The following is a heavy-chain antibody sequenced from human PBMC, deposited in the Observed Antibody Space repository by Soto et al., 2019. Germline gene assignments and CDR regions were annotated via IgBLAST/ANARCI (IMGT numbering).Heavy chain of an antibody. Sequence: EVQVVESGGGLVQPGGSLRLSCAASGFSFSDHHMDWVRQAPGKGLEWVGRIRNKPNSDTTEYAASVKGRFTISRDDSKNSRYLQMNSLKTEDTAVYYCTPLGSGVHIWGQGTMVTVSS. CDR3: TPLGSGVHI. CDR1: GFSFSDHH. V-gene: IGHV3-72*01. D-gene: IGHD2-15*01. J-gene: IGHJ3*02. CDR2: IRNKPNSDTT.